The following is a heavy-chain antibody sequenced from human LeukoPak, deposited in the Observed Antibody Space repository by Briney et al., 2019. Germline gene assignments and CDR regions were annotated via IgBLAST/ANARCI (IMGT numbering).Heavy chain of an antibody. CDR1: GGSISSSSYY. J-gene: IGHJ4*02. CDR2: IYYSGST. V-gene: IGHV4-39*07. CDR3: VRDVSGSGWYVDY. Sequence: SETLSLTCTVSGGSISSSSYYWGWIRQPPGKGLEWIGSIYYSGSTYYNPSLKSRVTISVDTSKNQFSLNLSSVTAADTAVYYCVRDVSGSGWYVDYWGQGTLVTVSS. D-gene: IGHD6-19*01.